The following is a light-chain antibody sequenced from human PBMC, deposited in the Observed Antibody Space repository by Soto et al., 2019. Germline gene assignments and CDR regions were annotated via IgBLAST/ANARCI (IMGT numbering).Light chain of an antibody. CDR2: NNN. CDR3: ASWDDNLKGWM. CDR1: SSNIGSNP. Sequence: QSVLTQPPSASGTPGQTVSISCSGSSSNIGSNPVNWFQQLPGTAPKVLIFNNNQRPSGVPDRISGSKSGTSGSLAISGLQSEDEAEYYCASWDDNLKGWMFGGGTKVSVL. V-gene: IGLV1-44*01. J-gene: IGLJ3*02.